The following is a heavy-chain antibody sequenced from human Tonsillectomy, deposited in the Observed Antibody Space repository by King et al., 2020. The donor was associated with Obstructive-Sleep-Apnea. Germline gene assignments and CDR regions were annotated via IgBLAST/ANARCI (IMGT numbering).Heavy chain of an antibody. CDR1: GFTFDDHA. D-gene: IGHD3-3*01. V-gene: IGHV3-9*01. J-gene: IGHJ4*02. CDR3: AKDPFGSRLTHVDY. CDR2: ISWNVCII. Sequence: VQLVESGGGLVQPGRSLRLSCAASGFTFDDHAMHWVRRVLGKGLEWVSCISWNVCIIVFADSVKVRFTISRDNAKSSLYLQMNSLRAEDTALYYCAKDPFGSRLTHVDYWGQGTLVTVSS.